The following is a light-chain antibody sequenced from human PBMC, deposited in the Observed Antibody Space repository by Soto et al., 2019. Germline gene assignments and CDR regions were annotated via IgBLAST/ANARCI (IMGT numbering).Light chain of an antibody. J-gene: IGKJ5*01. V-gene: IGKV3-11*01. CDR1: QSFRGL. CDR2: DAY. Sequence: VLTQSPVTLSLSPVERATLSRRASQSFRGLLAWYQQKPGQAPRLIIYDAYNRATGIPPRFSGSGSGTDCTLTISSLEPEDSSVYYCQQRHMWPITLGQGTRLEIK. CDR3: QQRHMWPIT.